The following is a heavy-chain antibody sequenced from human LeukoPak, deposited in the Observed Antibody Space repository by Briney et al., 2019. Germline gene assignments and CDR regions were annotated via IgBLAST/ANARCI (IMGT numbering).Heavy chain of an antibody. CDR2: IRGST. Sequence: GGSLRLSCAASGFTFNNYAVSWVRQAPGKGLEWVSLIRGSTYCADSVKGRFTISRDNAKNSLFLQMNSLSDEDTAVYYCVAAIGFFDYWGQGTLLTVSS. J-gene: IGHJ4*02. CDR1: GFTFNNYA. V-gene: IGHV3-23*01. D-gene: IGHD2-2*01. CDR3: VAAIGFFDY.